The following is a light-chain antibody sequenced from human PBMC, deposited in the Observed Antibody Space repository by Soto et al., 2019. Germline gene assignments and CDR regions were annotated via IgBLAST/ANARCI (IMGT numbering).Light chain of an antibody. J-gene: IGLJ2*01. CDR1: SSDVGSYNR. CDR3: SSYTSSSLGVV. Sequence: QSALTQPPSVSGSPGQSVTISCTGTSSDVGSYNRVSWYQQPPGTAPKLMIYEVSNRPSGVPDRFSGSKSGNTASLTISGLQAEDEADDYCSSYTSSSLGVVFGGGTQLTVL. V-gene: IGLV2-18*02. CDR2: EVS.